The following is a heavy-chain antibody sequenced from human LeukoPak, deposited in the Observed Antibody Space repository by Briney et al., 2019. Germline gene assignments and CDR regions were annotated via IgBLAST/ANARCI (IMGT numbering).Heavy chain of an antibody. CDR3: AKRIYDFWSGYYRRAENHFDY. CDR1: GFTFSSYA. Sequence: GSLRLSCAASGFTFSSYAMSWVRPAPGKGLEWVSAISGSGGSTYYADSVKGRFTISRDNSKNTLYLQMNSLRAEDTAVYYGAKRIYDFWSGYYRRAENHFDYWGQGTLVTVSS. CDR2: ISGSGGST. D-gene: IGHD3-3*01. J-gene: IGHJ4*02. V-gene: IGHV3-23*01.